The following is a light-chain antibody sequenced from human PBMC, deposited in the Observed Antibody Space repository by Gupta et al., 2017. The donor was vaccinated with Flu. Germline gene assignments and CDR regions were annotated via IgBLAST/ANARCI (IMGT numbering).Light chain of an antibody. CDR1: SGTVIYP. Sequence: QLVLTQSPSASASLGASVKITCTLSSGTVIYPIAWHQQQPEKGPRYLMKVKSDGSHTKGDGIPGRFSGSSSGADRYLXIXNLQSEXEADYFCQAWDTDIRVFGGGTKLTVL. CDR3: QAWDTDIRV. J-gene: IGLJ3*02. CDR2: VKSDGSH. V-gene: IGLV4-69*01.